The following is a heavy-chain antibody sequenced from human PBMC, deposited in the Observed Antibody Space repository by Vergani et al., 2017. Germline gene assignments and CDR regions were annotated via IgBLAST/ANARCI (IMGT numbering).Heavy chain of an antibody. CDR2: ISGSGGST. J-gene: IGHJ4*02. CDR3: AKAGYYYDRSGYRGGSHIRVTNFDY. D-gene: IGHD3-22*01. V-gene: IGHV3-23*01. CDR1: GFTFSSYA. Sequence: EVQLLESGGGLVQPGGSLRLSCAASGFTFSSYAMSWVRQAPGKGLEWVSAISGSGGSTYYADSVKGRFTISRDNSKNTLYLQMNSLRAEDTAVYYCAKAGYYYDRSGYRGGSHIRVTNFDYWGQGTLVTVSS.